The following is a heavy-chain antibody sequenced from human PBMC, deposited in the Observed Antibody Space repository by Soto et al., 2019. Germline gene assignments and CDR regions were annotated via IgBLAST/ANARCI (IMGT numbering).Heavy chain of an antibody. J-gene: IGHJ6*02. CDR1: GGSISSSNW. CDR2: IYHSGST. V-gene: IGHV4-4*02. Sequence: KTSETLSLTCTVSGGSISSSNWWSWVRQPPGKGLEWIGEIYHSGSTSYNPSLKSRVTISVDKSKNQFSLKLSSVTAADTAVYYCARGQGSTAFITIFGVALLASYYGMDVWGQGTTVTVSS. CDR3: ARGQGSTAFITIFGVALLASYYGMDV. D-gene: IGHD3-3*01.